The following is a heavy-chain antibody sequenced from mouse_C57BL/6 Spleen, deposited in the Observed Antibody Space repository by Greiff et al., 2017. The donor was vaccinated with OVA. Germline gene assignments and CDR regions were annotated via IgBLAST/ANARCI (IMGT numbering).Heavy chain of an antibody. Sequence: VQLQQSGAELVRPGASVKLSCTASGFNIKDDYMHWVKQRPEQGLEWIGWIDPENGDTEYASKFQGQATITADTSSNTAYLQLSSLTSEDTAVYYCTEHSSGSFFAYWGKGTLVTVSA. V-gene: IGHV14-4*01. CDR1: GFNIKDDY. J-gene: IGHJ3*01. D-gene: IGHD3-2*02. CDR3: TEHSSGSFFAY. CDR2: IDPENGDT.